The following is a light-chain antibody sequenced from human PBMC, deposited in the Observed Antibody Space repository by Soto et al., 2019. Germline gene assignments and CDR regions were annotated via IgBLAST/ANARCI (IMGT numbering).Light chain of an antibody. CDR3: SSYTSSATVI. Sequence: QSALTQPPSVSGSPGQSVTISCTGTSKDVGGYDRVSWYQQPPGTAPKLIIYEVTNRPSGVPDRFSGSRSGSTASLTISGLQAEDEADYYCSSYTSSATVIFGGRTKVTVL. J-gene: IGLJ2*01. V-gene: IGLV2-18*02. CDR1: SKDVGGYDR. CDR2: EVT.